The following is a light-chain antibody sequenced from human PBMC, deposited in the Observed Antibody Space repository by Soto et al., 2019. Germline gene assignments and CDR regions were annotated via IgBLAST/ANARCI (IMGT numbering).Light chain of an antibody. CDR2: GAS. Sequence: EIVMTQSPATLSVSPGDRATLSCRASQSVSSNLAWYQQKPGQAPRIIIFGASGRATGIPDRFSGSGSGTDFTLTISRLEPEDFAVYYCQQYSSLSWTFGQGTKVDIK. V-gene: IGKV3-20*01. J-gene: IGKJ1*01. CDR3: QQYSSLSWT. CDR1: QSVSSN.